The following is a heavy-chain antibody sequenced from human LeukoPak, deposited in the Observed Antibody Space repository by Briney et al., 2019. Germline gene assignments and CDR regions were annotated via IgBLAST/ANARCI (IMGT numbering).Heavy chain of an antibody. CDR3: ARDMCSGGSCYSGVAAFFDY. Sequence: AASMKVSCQASGYTFSDYGISWVRQAPGQGLEWMGWISADFGNTKYAEKLQGRVTMTTDTSTNTAYMELRSLRSDDTAVYYCARDMCSGGSCYSGVAAFFDYWGQGTLVTVSS. D-gene: IGHD2-15*01. J-gene: IGHJ4*02. CDR1: GYTFSDYG. V-gene: IGHV1-18*01. CDR2: ISADFGNT.